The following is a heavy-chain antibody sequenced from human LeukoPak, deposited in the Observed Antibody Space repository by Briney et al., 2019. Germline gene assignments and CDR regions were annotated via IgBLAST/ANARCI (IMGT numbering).Heavy chain of an antibody. D-gene: IGHD3-16*01. CDR3: ARGPRWVEY. J-gene: IGHJ4*02. CDR1: GYTFTGYY. V-gene: IGHV1-2*02. CDR2: INPNSGGT. Sequence: ASVKVSCKASGYTFTGYYMHWVRQAPGQGLKWMGWINPNSGGTNYAQKSQGTVTITRDTSISTAYMELSSLRSDDTAVYYCARGPRWVEYWGQGNLVNVSS.